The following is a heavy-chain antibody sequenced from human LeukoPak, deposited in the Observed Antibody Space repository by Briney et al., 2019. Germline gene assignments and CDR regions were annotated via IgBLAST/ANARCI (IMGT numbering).Heavy chain of an antibody. CDR2: FDPEDGET. V-gene: IGHV1-24*01. Sequence: ASVKVSCKVSGYTLTELSMHWVRQAPGKGLEWMGGFDPEDGETIYVQKFQGRVTITADESTSTAYMELSSLRSEDTAVYYCASGEVVTASSPSLYFDYWGQGTLVTVSS. CDR1: GYTLTELS. D-gene: IGHD2-21*02. CDR3: ASGEVVTASSPSLYFDY. J-gene: IGHJ4*02.